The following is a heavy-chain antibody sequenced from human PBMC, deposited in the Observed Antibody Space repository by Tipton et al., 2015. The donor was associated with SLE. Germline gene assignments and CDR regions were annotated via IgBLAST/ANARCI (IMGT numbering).Heavy chain of an antibody. D-gene: IGHD5-12*01. CDR1: GGSFSAYY. J-gene: IGHJ4*02. CDR3: ARRGYDIRFSD. CDR2: INHSGST. Sequence: TLSLTCVVYGGSFSAYYWSWIRQSPGKGLEWIGEINHSGSTNYNPSLTSRVTISVDTSKNQFSLKLSSVTAADTAVYYCARRGYDIRFSDWGQGTLVTVSS. V-gene: IGHV4-34*01.